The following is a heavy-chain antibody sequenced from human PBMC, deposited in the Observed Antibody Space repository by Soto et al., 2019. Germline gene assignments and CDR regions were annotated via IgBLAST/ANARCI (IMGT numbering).Heavy chain of an antibody. CDR2: ISDSGRRI. Sequence: LVESGGGLVQPGGSLRLSCAASGFTFRSYSMNCVRQAPGEGLEWVSYISDSGRRISYADSEKGRFTISRDNAMSLLFLQMNSLRDGDTVVYFCARERFWADSSLSSVGHLSAAYYYYHYGMGVWGQGTTVAV. D-gene: IGHD6-19*01. CDR1: GFTFRSYS. V-gene: IGHV3-48*02. J-gene: IGHJ6*02. CDR3: ARERFWADSSLSSVGHLSAAYYYYHYGMGV.